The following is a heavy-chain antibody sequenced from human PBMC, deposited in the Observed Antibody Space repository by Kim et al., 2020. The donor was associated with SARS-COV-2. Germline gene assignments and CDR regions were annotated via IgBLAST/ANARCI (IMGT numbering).Heavy chain of an antibody. D-gene: IGHD5-18*01. J-gene: IGHJ4*02. CDR1: GYTFTTYY. CDR2: INPSGGST. Sequence: ASVKVSCKASGYTFTTYYIHWVRQAPGRAPGQGLEWMGIINPSGGSTSYAQKFQGRVTMTRDTSTNTDYMELSSLRSEDTAVYYCARFVNTAMVFDYWGQ. V-gene: IGHV1-46*01. CDR3: ARFVNTAMVFDY.